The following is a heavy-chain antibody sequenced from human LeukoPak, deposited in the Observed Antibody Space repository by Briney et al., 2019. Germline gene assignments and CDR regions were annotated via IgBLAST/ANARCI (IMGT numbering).Heavy chain of an antibody. D-gene: IGHD6-19*01. CDR1: GYSISSGYH. Sequence: SETLSLTCVVSGYSISSGYHWGWVRQTPGKGLEWIGSIYHSGKTYYNPSLKSRVTMSVDTSKNQFSLKLNSVTAADTAVYYCARAAGRYSSGWYYFDYWGQGTLVTVSS. V-gene: IGHV4-38-2*01. CDR2: IYHSGKT. CDR3: ARAAGRYSSGWYYFDY. J-gene: IGHJ4*02.